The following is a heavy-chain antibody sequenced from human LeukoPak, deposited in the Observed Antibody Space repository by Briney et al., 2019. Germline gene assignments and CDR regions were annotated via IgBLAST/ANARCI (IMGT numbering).Heavy chain of an antibody. CDR3: ARSNQADDY. Sequence: GRSLRLSCAASGFTFSSYWMHWVRQVTGKRLVWVARINPGGSSITYADSVKGRFTISRDNAKNTLYLQMDSLRAEDTGVYYCARSNQADDYWGQGTLVTVSS. D-gene: IGHD1-14*01. J-gene: IGHJ4*02. V-gene: IGHV3-74*01. CDR2: INPGGSSI. CDR1: GFTFSSYW.